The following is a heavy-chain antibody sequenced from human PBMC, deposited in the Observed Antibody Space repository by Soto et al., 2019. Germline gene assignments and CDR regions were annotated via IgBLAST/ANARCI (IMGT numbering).Heavy chain of an antibody. Sequence: SETLSLTCTVSGASISGYYWSWIRKSAGKGLEWIGRIYATGTTDYNPSLKSRVMMSVDMSKKQFSLKLRSVTAADTAVYYCVRDGTKTLRDWFDPWGQGISVTSPQ. CDR3: VRDGTKTLRDWFDP. CDR1: GASISGYY. CDR2: IYATGTT. V-gene: IGHV4-4*07. J-gene: IGHJ5*02. D-gene: IGHD1-1*01.